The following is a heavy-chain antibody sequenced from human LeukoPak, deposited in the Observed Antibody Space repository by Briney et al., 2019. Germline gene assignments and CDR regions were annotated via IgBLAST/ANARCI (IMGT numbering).Heavy chain of an antibody. V-gene: IGHV4-34*01. Sequence: SETLSLACAVYGGSFSGYYWSWIRQPPGKGLEWVGEINHSGSTNNNPSLKSGVTISVDTSKNQFSLKLSSVTAADTAVYYCARGTARIAVETFNYWGQGTLVTASS. CDR3: ARGTARIAVETFNY. CDR2: INHSGST. J-gene: IGHJ4*02. D-gene: IGHD6-19*01. CDR1: GGSFSGYY.